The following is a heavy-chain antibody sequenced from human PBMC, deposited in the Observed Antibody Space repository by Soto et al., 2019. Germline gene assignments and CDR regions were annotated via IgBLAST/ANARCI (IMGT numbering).Heavy chain of an antibody. CDR1: GGYFSSLS. CDR3: ASGWGHSDSTGYCMDFDV. V-gene: IGHV1-69*01. J-gene: IGHJ1*01. D-gene: IGHD5-18*01. CDR2: TIPNFGTA. Sequence: QVQLVQSGAEVKKPGSSVKLSCKASGGYFSSLSISWVRQAPGQGLEWMGGTIPNFGTADYAQNFQGRVTLTADEKTRTVYMELTSLTSDDAALYYCASGWGHSDSTGYCMDFDVWGQGTLVTVSS.